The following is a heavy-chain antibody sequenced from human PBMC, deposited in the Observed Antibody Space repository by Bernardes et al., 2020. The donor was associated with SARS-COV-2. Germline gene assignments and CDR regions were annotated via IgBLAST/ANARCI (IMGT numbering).Heavy chain of an antibody. CDR3: ARDLDRLYSGSRTDAFDI. CDR2: INPHSGGT. Sequence: ASVKVSCKASGYTLSDYYMHWVRQAPGQGLEWMGWINPHSGGTNYAQKLQGRVTVTRDTSISTAYMELSRLTSDDTAVYYCARDLDRLYSGSRTDAFDIWGQGTMVTVSS. D-gene: IGHD1-26*01. CDR1: GYTLSDYY. J-gene: IGHJ3*02. V-gene: IGHV1-2*02.